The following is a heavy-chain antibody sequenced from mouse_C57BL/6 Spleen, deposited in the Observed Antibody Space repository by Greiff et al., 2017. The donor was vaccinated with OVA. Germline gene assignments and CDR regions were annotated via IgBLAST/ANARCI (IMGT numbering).Heavy chain of an antibody. V-gene: IGHV1-54*01. Sequence: VQLQESGAELVRPGTSVKVSCKASGYAFTNYLIEWVKQRPGQGLEWIGVINPGSGGTNYNEKFKGKATLTADKSSSTAYMQLSSLTSEDSAVYFCARLGQGEAFYWGQGTTLTVSS. J-gene: IGHJ2*01. CDR1: GYAFTNYL. D-gene: IGHD3-3*01. CDR2: INPGSGGT. CDR3: ARLGQGEAFY.